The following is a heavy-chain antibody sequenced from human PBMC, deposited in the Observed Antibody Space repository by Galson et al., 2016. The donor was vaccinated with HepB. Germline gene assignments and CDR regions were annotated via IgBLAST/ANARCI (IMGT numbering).Heavy chain of an antibody. D-gene: IGHD6-6*01. J-gene: IGHJ3*01. Sequence: SVKVSCKASGYTFTNFGMQWVRLAPGQRLEWMGWINADNGDTKYSQKFQGRVTITRDTSASTAYMDLSSLKSEDTAVYYCASSLERAALLDLWGRGTMVTVSS. CDR1: GYTFTNFG. V-gene: IGHV1-3*01. CDR2: INADNGDT. CDR3: ASSLERAALLDL.